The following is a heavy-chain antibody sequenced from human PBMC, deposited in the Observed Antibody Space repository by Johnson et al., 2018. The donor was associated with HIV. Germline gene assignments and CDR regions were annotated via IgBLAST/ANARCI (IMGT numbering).Heavy chain of an antibody. Sequence: QVQLVESGGGVVQPGRSLRLSCAASGFTFSSYAMHWVRQAPGKGLEWVAVISYDGSNKYYADSVKGRFTISRDNSKNTLYLQMNSLRPEDTAVYYCAREVRAYSSGPDAFDIWGQGTMVTVSS. D-gene: IGHD6-25*01. CDR1: GFTFSSYA. J-gene: IGHJ3*02. V-gene: IGHV3-30*04. CDR2: ISYDGSNK. CDR3: AREVRAYSSGPDAFDI.